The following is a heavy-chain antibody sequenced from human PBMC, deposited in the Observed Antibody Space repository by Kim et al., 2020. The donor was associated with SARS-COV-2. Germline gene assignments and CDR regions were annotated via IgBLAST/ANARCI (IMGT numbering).Heavy chain of an antibody. CDR3: TIVVVVAATDSGAFDY. V-gene: IGHV4-38-2*02. CDR2: IYHSGST. Sequence: SETLSLTCTVSGYSISSGYYWGWIRQPPGKGLEWIGSIYHSGSTYYNPSLKSRVTISVDTSKNQFSLKLSSVTAADTAVYYCTIVVVVAATDSGAFDYWGQGTLVTVSS. D-gene: IGHD2-15*01. CDR1: GYSISSGYY. J-gene: IGHJ4*02.